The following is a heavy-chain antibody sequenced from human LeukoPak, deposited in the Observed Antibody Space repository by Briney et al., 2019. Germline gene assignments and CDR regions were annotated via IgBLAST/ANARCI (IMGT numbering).Heavy chain of an antibody. Sequence: ASVKVSCKASGYTFTSYDINWVPQATGLGLEWMGWMNPNRGNKGYAQKFQGRVTMTRNTSISTAYMELSSLRSEDTAVYYCARGSATNWFDPWGQGTMVTVSS. CDR1: GYTFTSYD. CDR2: MNPNRGNK. CDR3: ARGSATNWFDP. J-gene: IGHJ5*02. V-gene: IGHV1-8*01.